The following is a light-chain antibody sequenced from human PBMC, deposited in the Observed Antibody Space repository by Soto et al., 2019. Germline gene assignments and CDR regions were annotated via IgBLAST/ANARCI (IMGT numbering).Light chain of an antibody. CDR3: CSYAGSSTLV. J-gene: IGLJ2*01. CDR2: DDN. V-gene: IGLV2-23*01. Sequence: QSVLTQPASVSGSPGQSITISCTGTSSDVGSYNLVSWYQQHPGKAPKLMIYDDNKRPSGVSNRFSGSKSGNTASLTIAGLQAEDEADYHCCSYAGSSTLVVGGGTKLTVL. CDR1: SSDVGSYNL.